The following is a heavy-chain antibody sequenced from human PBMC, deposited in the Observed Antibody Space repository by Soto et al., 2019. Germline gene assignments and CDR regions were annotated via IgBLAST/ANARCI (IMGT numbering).Heavy chain of an antibody. Sequence: TLSLTCTVSAGSINSGAYYWSWICQHPGQGLEWIGYMYYSGSPYDNPSLRSRVTISVDTSKNQFSLKLSSVTAADTAVYYCARVRGRIAAAGTVGDWGQGTLVTVSS. CDR2: MYYSGSP. D-gene: IGHD6-13*01. J-gene: IGHJ4*02. CDR1: AGSINSGAYY. V-gene: IGHV4-31*03. CDR3: ARVRGRIAAAGTVGD.